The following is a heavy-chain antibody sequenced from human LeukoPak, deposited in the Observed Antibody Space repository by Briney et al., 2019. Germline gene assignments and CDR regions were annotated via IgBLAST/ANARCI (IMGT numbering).Heavy chain of an antibody. CDR3: ARGPYDSSGYYYEY. CDR1: GYTFSSYA. D-gene: IGHD3-22*01. V-gene: IGHV1-69*05. CDR2: IIPIFGTA. J-gene: IGHJ4*02. Sequence: GASVKVSCKASGYTFSSYAISWVRQAPGQGLEWMGGIIPIFGTANYAQKFQGRVTITTDESTSTAYMELSSLRSEDTAVYYCARGPYDSSGYYYEYWGQGTLVTVSS.